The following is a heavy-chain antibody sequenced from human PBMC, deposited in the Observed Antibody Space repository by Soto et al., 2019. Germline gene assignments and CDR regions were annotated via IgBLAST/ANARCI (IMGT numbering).Heavy chain of an antibody. V-gene: IGHV3-30-3*01. CDR1: GFTFSDYT. J-gene: IGHJ4*02. Sequence: QVQLVESGGGVVQAGRSLRLSCAASGFTFSDYTMYWVRQAPGKGLEGVAVILSDGDTKYSTDSVKGRFTISRDNSRNTRHLQVASVRSEDRAVSYCARGAGHGPPDSWGQGTLVTVSS. CDR3: ARGAGHGPPDS. CDR2: ILSDGDTK.